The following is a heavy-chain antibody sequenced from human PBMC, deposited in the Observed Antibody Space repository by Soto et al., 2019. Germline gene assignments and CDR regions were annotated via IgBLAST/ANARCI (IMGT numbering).Heavy chain of an antibody. CDR2: IWDGGSRK. J-gene: IGHJ5*02. D-gene: IGHD3-22*01. CDR1: GFTFSNYG. V-gene: IGHV3-33*01. CDR3: VTEDSFPDSTAP. Sequence: QVQLVESGGGVVQPGRSLTVSCAASGFTFSNYGMHWVRQAPDKGLEWVAVIWDGGSRKYYADSVKGRFTISRDDSKKTLYLEMNSLRVDDTAVYYCVTEDSFPDSTAPWGQGTLVTASS.